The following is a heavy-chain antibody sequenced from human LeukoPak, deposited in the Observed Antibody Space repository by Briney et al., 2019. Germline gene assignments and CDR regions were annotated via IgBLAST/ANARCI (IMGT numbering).Heavy chain of an antibody. J-gene: IGHJ4*02. CDR3: ARDILGGSYYDY. Sequence: ASVKVSCKASGGTFSSYAISWVRQAPGQGLEWMGRIIPILGIANYAQKFQGRVTITADKSTSTAYMELSSLRSEDTAVYYCARDILGGSYYDYWGQGTLVTVSS. CDR2: IIPILGIA. V-gene: IGHV1-69*04. CDR1: GGTFSSYA. D-gene: IGHD1-26*01.